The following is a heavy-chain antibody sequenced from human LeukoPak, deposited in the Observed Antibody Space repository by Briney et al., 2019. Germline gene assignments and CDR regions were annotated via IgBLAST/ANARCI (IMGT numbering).Heavy chain of an antibody. CDR3: ARERRDGYNTYFDY. CDR1: GFTFSSYS. J-gene: IGHJ4*02. CDR2: ISSSSSYI. Sequence: PGGSLRLPCAASGFTFSSYSMNWVRRAPGKGLEWVSSISSSSSYIYYADSVKGRFTISRDNAKNSLYLQMNSLRAEDTAVYYCARERRDGYNTYFDYWGQGTLVTVSS. D-gene: IGHD5-24*01. V-gene: IGHV3-21*01.